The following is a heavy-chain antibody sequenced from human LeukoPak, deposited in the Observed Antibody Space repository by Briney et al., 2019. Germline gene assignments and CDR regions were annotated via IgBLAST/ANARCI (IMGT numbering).Heavy chain of an antibody. J-gene: IGHJ5*02. CDR2: ISSSSSYI. CDR1: GFTFSSYS. V-gene: IGHV3-21*01. D-gene: IGHD3-3*01. Sequence: GGSLRLSCAASGFTFSSYSMNWVRQAPGKGLEWVSSISSSSSYIYYADSVKGRFTISRDNAKNSLYVQMDSLRAEDTAMYYCAIEGSGRSLDPWGQGTLVTVSS. CDR3: AIEGSGRSLDP.